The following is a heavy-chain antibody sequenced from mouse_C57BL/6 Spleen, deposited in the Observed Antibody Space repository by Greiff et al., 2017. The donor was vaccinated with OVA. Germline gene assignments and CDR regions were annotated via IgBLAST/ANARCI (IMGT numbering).Heavy chain of an antibody. V-gene: IGHV1-26*01. Sequence: EVQLQQSGPELVKPGASVKISCKASGYTFTDYYMNWVKQSHGKSLEWIGDINPNNGGTSYNQKFKGKATLTVDKSSSTAYMELRSLTSEDSAVYYCARGSGLDYWGQGTTLTVSS. D-gene: IGHD3-2*02. J-gene: IGHJ2*01. CDR3: ARGSGLDY. CDR2: INPNNGGT. CDR1: GYTFTDYY.